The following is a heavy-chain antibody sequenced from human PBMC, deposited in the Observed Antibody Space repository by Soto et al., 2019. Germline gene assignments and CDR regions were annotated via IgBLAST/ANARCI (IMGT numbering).Heavy chain of an antibody. D-gene: IGHD4-17*01. CDR1: GYTFAAYY. CDR3: ARDSDYGHYWGYFFDS. CDR2: INPTSGGT. V-gene: IGHV1-2*02. J-gene: IGHJ4*02. Sequence: ASVKVSCKTSGYTFAAYYIHWIRQAPGQGLEWMGWINPTSGGTVYAQNFQDRVTMTRDTSISTAYMELRRLNSDDTAVYYCARDSDYGHYWGYFFDSWGQGTPVTVSS.